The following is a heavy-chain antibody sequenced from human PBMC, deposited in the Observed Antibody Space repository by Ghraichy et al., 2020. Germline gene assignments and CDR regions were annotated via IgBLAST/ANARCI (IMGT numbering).Heavy chain of an antibody. CDR2: IHYSGST. CDR3: ARPLQLLRWFDP. V-gene: IGHV4-39*01. Sequence: SETLSLTCSVSGGSISSSRYYWGWIRQPPGKGLEWIGSIHYSGSTYYNPSLKSRVTISVDTSNNQFSLRLSSVTAADTAVYYCARPLQLLRWFDPWGQGTLVTVSS. J-gene: IGHJ5*02. CDR1: GGSISSSRYY. D-gene: IGHD2-2*01.